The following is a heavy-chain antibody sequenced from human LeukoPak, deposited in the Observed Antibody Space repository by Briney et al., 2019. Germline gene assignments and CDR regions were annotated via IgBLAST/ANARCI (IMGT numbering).Heavy chain of an antibody. CDR2: INPNSGGT. Sequence: VRQXXGXXLEXMGWINPNSGGTNYAQKFQGRVTMTRDTSISTAYMELSRLRSDDTAVYYCARVRDIVVVPAALDYYYGMDVWGQGTTVTVSS. CDR3: ARVRDIVVVPAALDYYYGMDV. J-gene: IGHJ6*02. V-gene: IGHV1-2*02. D-gene: IGHD2-2*01.